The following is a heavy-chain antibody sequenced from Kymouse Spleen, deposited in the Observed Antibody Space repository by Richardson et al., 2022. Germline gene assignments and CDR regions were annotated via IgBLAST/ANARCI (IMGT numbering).Heavy chain of an antibody. CDR2: IYYSGST. Sequence: QVQLQESGPGLVKPSETLSLTCTVSGGSISSYYWSWIRQPPGKGLEWIGYIYYSGSTNYNPSLKSRVTISVDTSKNQFSLKLSSVTAADTAVYYCARAARHYFDYWGQGTLVTVSS. CDR1: GGSISSYY. J-gene: IGHJ4*02. CDR3: ARAARHYFDY. D-gene: IGHD6-6*01. V-gene: IGHV4-59*01.